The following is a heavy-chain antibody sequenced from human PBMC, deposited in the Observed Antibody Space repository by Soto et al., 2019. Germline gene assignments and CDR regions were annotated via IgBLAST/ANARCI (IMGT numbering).Heavy chain of an antibody. V-gene: IGHV3-23*01. CDR3: AKAGYCSSATCATRYYYMDV. D-gene: IGHD2-2*01. J-gene: IGHJ6*03. CDR2: ISGSGGST. Sequence: PGGSLRLSCAASGFTFSSYAMGWVRQAPGKGLEWVSAISGSGGSTYYADSVKGRFTISRDNSKNTLHLQMNSLRAEDTAVYYCAKAGYCSSATCATRYYYMDVWGKGTTVTVSS. CDR1: GFTFSSYA.